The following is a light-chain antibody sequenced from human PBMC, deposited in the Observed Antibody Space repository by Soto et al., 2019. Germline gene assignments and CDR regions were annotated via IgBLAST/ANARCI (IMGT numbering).Light chain of an antibody. J-gene: IGKJ1*01. Sequence: DIPLTQSPSPLSASVGAIITITCRASQSISRWLDWYHQKPWKAPNLLIYTTSSLESGVPSRFSGSGSGTEFTLTISVLQPDDFATYYCQHDKDYSWTCGQGTKVELK. CDR2: TTS. V-gene: IGKV1-5*03. CDR3: QHDKDYSWT. CDR1: QSISRW.